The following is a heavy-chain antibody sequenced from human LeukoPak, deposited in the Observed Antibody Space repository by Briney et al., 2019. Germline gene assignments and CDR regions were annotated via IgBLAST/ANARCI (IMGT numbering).Heavy chain of an antibody. CDR1: GGSFSGYY. J-gene: IGHJ6*03. CDR2: ISHSGST. Sequence: SETLSLTCAVYGGSFSGYYWSWIRHPPGHALHLMGAISHSGSTNYNPSLKSRVTISVDTSKNQFSLKLSSVTAADTAVYYCARESSSWSSYYYYYMDVWGKGTTVTVSS. V-gene: IGHV4-34*01. CDR3: ARESSSWSSYYYYYMDV. D-gene: IGHD6-13*01.